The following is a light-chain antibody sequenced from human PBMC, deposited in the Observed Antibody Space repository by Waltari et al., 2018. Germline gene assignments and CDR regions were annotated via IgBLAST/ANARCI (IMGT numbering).Light chain of an antibody. CDR2: KAS. V-gene: IGKV1-5*03. Sequence: DTQMTQSPSTLSASVGDRVTITCRASQSISIWLAWYQPRPGKAPKLLIYKASSLESGVPSRFSGSGSGTEFTLTISSLQPDDFATYYCQHYNTYPFTFGPGTKVDIK. CDR3: QHYNTYPFT. J-gene: IGKJ3*01. CDR1: QSISIW.